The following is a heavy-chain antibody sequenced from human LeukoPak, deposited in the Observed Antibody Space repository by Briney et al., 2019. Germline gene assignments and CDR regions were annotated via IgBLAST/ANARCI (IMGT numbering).Heavy chain of an antibody. CDR2: IIPIFGIA. CDR3: ARDSSHSLFGVVTLFDY. CDR1: GGTFSSYA. D-gene: IGHD3-3*01. V-gene: IGHV1-69*04. Sequence: SVKVSCKASGGTFSSYAISWVRQAPGQGLEWMGRIIPIFGIANYAQKFQDRVTITADKSTSTAYMELSSLRSEDTAVYYCARDSSHSLFGVVTLFDYWGQGTLVTVSS. J-gene: IGHJ4*02.